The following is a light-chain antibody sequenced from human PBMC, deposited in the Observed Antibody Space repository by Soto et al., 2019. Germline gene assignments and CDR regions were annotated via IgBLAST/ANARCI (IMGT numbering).Light chain of an antibody. V-gene: IGKV3-15*01. CDR1: QSISIN. CDR3: PHYNNWTPWT. Sequence: EIVMTQSPATLSVSPGERATLSCRASQSISINLAWYQQKPGQAPRLLVYGASTRATGIPARFSGSGSGTEFTLTISSLQSEDFAVYYCPHYNNWTPWTFGQGTKVEIK. CDR2: GAS. J-gene: IGKJ1*01.